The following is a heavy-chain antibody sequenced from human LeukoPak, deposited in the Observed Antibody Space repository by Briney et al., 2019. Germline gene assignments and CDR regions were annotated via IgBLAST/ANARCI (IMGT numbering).Heavy chain of an antibody. CDR3: AKIGRSSSWSKVGWFDP. Sequence: PGGSLRLSCAVSGFTFSGYWMSRVRQAPGKGLEWVSAISGSGGSTYYADSVRGRFTISRDNSKNTLYLQMNSLRAEDTAVYYCAKIGRSSSWSKVGWFDPWGQGTLVTVSS. D-gene: IGHD6-13*01. CDR1: GFTFSGYW. CDR2: ISGSGGST. V-gene: IGHV3-23*01. J-gene: IGHJ5*02.